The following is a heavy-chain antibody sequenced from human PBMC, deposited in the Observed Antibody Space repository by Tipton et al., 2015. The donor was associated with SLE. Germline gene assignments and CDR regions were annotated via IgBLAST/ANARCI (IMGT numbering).Heavy chain of an antibody. CDR1: GGSISSSSYY. V-gene: IGHV4-39*07. CDR2: IYYSGST. Sequence: LRLSCTVSGGSISSSSYYWGWIRQPPGKGLEWIGSIYYSGSTYYNPSLKSRVTISVDTPKNQFSLKLSSVTAADTAVYYCARQGSSSSGGMDVWGQGTTVTVSS. J-gene: IGHJ6*02. D-gene: IGHD6-6*01. CDR3: ARQGSSSSGGMDV.